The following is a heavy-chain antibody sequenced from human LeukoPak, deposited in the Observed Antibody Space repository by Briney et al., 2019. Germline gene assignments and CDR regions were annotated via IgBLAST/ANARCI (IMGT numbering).Heavy chain of an antibody. V-gene: IGHV4-39*07. CDR1: GGSISSNTYF. CDR2: IYYSGST. CDR3: ARIIVVHRYMDV. J-gene: IGHJ6*03. Sequence: SETLSLTCNVSGGSISSNTYFWGWIRQPPGKGLEWIGSIYYSGSTYYNPSLKSRVTISVDTSKNQFSLKLSSVTAADTAVYYCARIIVVHRYMDVWGKGTTVTVSS. D-gene: IGHD2/OR15-2a*01.